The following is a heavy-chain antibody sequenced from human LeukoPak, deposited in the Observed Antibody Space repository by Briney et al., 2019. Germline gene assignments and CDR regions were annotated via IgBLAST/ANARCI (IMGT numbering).Heavy chain of an antibody. CDR1: GFTFSSYA. CDR3: AKPKAYYDSSGYEV. Sequence: GGSLRLSCAASGFTFSSYAMSWVRQAPGKGLEWVPAISGSGGSTYYADSVKGRFTISRDNSKNTLYLQMNSLRAEDTAVYYCAKPKAYYDSSGYEVWGQGTLVTVSS. D-gene: IGHD3-22*01. CDR2: ISGSGGST. V-gene: IGHV3-23*01. J-gene: IGHJ4*02.